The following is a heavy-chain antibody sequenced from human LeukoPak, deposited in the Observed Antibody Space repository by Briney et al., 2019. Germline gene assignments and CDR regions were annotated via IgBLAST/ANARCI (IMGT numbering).Heavy chain of an antibody. J-gene: IGHJ4*02. CDR3: ARDYYSSTSCLFDY. D-gene: IGHD2-2*01. CDR2: INPNSGDT. V-gene: IGHV1-2*06. CDR1: GYTFTGYH. Sequence: ASVNVSCTASGYTFTGYHMHWVRQAPGQGLEWMGRINPNSGDTNYAQNFQGRVTMTRDTSISTAYMELSRLRSDDTAVYYCARDYYSSTSCLFDYWGQGTLVTVSS.